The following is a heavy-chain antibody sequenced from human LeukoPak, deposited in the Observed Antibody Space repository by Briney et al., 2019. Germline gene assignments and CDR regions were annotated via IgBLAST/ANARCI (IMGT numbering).Heavy chain of an antibody. D-gene: IGHD5-12*01. V-gene: IGHV3-7*01. J-gene: IGHJ6*03. CDR2: IKQDGSEK. CDR3: ARVRRSGYDYYYYMDV. Sequence: PGGSLRLSCAASGFPFSRYWMSWVRQAPGKGLEWVANIKQDGSEKYYVDSVKGRFTIPRDNAKNSLYLQMNSLRAEDTAVYYCARVRRSGYDYYYYMDVWGKGTTVTVSS. CDR1: GFPFSRYW.